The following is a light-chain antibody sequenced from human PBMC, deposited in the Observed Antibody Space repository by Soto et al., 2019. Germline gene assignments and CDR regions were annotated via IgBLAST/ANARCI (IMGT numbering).Light chain of an antibody. J-gene: IGKJ2*01. CDR2: GAS. Sequence: DIQMTQSPSSLSASGGDRVTITCQASQDIRQYLNWFQQKPGKAPKLLINGASNLETGVPSRFSGSGFGTEFTLTISSLXXXXXXAYYCQQYDKLPYTFGXG. V-gene: IGKV1-33*01. CDR1: QDIRQY. CDR3: QQYDKLPYT.